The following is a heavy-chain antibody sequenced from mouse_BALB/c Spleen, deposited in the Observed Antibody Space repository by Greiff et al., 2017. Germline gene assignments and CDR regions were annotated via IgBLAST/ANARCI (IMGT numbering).Heavy chain of an antibody. V-gene: IGHV5-17*02. D-gene: IGHD2-4*01. Sequence: EVKLMESGGGLVQPGGSRKLSCAASGFTFSSFGMHWVRQAPEKGLEWVAYISSGSSTIYYADTVKGRFTISRDNPKNTLFLQMTSLRSEDTAMYYCAKDMITRYAMDYWGQGTSVTVSS. CDR3: AKDMITRYAMDY. CDR2: ISSGSSTI. J-gene: IGHJ4*01. CDR1: GFTFSSFG.